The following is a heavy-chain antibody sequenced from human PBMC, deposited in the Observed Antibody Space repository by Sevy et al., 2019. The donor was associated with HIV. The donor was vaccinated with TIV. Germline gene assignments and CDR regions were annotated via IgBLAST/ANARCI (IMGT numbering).Heavy chain of an antibody. Sequence: SETLSLTCTVSGGSIGNSNYYWDWIRQPPGKGLEWIGSIYSSGSTWYNPSLNSRVSISVDTSKNQFSLKLTSVTAADTAVYYCTRRQDYSNYEVWFDPWGQGTLVTVSS. J-gene: IGHJ5*02. D-gene: IGHD4-4*01. CDR3: TRRQDYSNYEVWFDP. CDR2: IYSSGST. CDR1: GGSIGNSNYY. V-gene: IGHV4-39*01.